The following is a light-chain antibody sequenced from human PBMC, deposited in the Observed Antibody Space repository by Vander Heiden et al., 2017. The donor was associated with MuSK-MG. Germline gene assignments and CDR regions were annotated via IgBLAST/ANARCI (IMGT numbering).Light chain of an antibody. Sequence: DIQMTQSPSSLSASVGDRVTITCRASLSISSFLNWYQQKPGKAPKLLIYAASSLQSGVPTRFSGSGSGTDLTLTISRLEPEDFATYYCQQTDSPPYTFGQGTMLEIK. CDR2: AAS. CDR1: LSISSF. J-gene: IGKJ2*01. V-gene: IGKV1-39*01. CDR3: QQTDSPPYT.